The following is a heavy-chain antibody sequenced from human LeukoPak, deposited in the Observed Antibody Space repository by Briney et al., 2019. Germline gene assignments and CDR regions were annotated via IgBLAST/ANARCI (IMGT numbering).Heavy chain of an antibody. J-gene: IGHJ4*02. D-gene: IGHD6-19*01. Sequence: GGSLRLSCPASGFTFSTYAMHWVRQAPGKGLEWVSGIFGSGGSTHYADSVKGRFTISRDNSKNTVYLQMNSLRAEDTAVYYCAKTTTGYSSGRFPGWPVDYWGQGTLVTVSS. CDR3: AKTTTGYSSGRFPGWPVDY. V-gene: IGHV3-23*01. CDR2: IFGSGGST. CDR1: GFTFSTYA.